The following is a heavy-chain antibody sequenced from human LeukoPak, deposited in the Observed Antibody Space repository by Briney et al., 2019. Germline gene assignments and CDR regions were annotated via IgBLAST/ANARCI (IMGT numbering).Heavy chain of an antibody. Sequence: ASVKVSCKASGYTFTSYYMHWVRQAPGQGLEWMGILDPSGGSTTSAQKFQGRVTMTRVLSTSTVYMELISLRSDDTAVYYCARENRAVAGTLDYWGQGTLVTVSS. J-gene: IGHJ4*02. CDR3: ARENRAVAGTLDY. D-gene: IGHD6-19*01. V-gene: IGHV1-46*01. CDR2: LDPSGGST. CDR1: GYTFTSYY.